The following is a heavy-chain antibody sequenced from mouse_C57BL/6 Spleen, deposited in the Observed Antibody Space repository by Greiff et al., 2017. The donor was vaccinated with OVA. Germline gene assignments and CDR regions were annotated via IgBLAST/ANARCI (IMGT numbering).Heavy chain of an antibody. J-gene: IGHJ2*01. D-gene: IGHD1-1*01. CDR3: ARVFITTVFDY. Sequence: EVKVIESGGGLVKPGGSLKLSCAASGFTFSDYGMHWVRQAPEKGLEWVAYISSGSSTIYYADTVKGRFTISRDNAKNTLFLQMTSLRSEDTAMYYCARVFITTVFDYWGQGTTLTVSS. V-gene: IGHV5-17*01. CDR1: GFTFSDYG. CDR2: ISSGSSTI.